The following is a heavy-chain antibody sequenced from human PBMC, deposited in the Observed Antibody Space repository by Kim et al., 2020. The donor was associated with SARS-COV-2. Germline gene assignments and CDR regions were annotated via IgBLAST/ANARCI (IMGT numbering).Heavy chain of an antibody. V-gene: IGHV4-31*02. CDR2: T. D-gene: IGHD3-10*01. J-gene: IGHJ4*02. CDR3: ARGGGESYDY. Sequence: TYYSPSLKSRVTISVDTSKNQFSLKLGSVTAADTAVYYCARGGGESYDYWGQGTLVTVSS.